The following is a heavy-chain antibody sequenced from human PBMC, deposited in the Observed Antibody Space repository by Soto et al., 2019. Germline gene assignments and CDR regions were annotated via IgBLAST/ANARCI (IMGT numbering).Heavy chain of an antibody. J-gene: IGHJ4*02. CDR2: INHSGST. D-gene: IGHD2-2*01. Sequence: SETLSLTCAVYGGSFSGYYWSWIRQPPGKGLEWIGEINHSGSTNYNPSLKSRVTISVDTSKNQFSLKLSSVTAADTAVYYCARGRGSSTSCSQPTLDSRREFYFDYWGQGTLVTVSS. CDR3: ARGRGSSTSCSQPTLDSRREFYFDY. CDR1: GGSFSGYY. V-gene: IGHV4-34*01.